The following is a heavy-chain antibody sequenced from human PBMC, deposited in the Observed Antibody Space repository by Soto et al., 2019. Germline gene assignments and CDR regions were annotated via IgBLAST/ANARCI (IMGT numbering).Heavy chain of an antibody. V-gene: IGHV4-34*01. Sequence: QVQLQQWGAGLLKPSETLSLTCAVYGGSFSGYYWSWIRQPPGKGLEWIGEINHSGSTNYNPSLKSLVTISVDTSKNQFSLKLSSVTAADTAVYYCARGPIAAAGRVYYFDYWGQGTLVTVSS. CDR1: GGSFSGYY. CDR3: ARGPIAAAGRVYYFDY. J-gene: IGHJ4*02. D-gene: IGHD6-13*01. CDR2: INHSGST.